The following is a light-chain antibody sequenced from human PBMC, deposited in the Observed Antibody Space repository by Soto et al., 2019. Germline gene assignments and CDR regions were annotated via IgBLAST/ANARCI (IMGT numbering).Light chain of an antibody. J-gene: IGLJ2*01. CDR2: EVS. Sequence: QSVLTQPASVSGSPGQSITISCTGTSSDVGSYNLVSWYQQHPGKAPKLMIYEVSKRPSGVSNRFSGSKSGNTASLTISGLQAEDEADYYCCSYAGSSTHVVFGGGTKSPS. CDR1: SSDVGSYNL. V-gene: IGLV2-23*02. CDR3: CSYAGSSTHVV.